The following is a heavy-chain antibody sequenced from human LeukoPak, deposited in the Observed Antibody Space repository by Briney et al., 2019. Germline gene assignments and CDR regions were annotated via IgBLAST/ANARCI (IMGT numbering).Heavy chain of an antibody. J-gene: IGHJ4*02. D-gene: IGHD2-2*01. CDR2: ISGRGDST. V-gene: IGHV3-23*01. Sequence: GGSLRLSCAASGFIFNNFAMSWVRQAPGKGLEWVSAISGRGDSTYYADSVKGRFTISRDNSKNTLYLQMNSLRAEDTAVHYCAKDRGYCSSTSCYFDYWGQGTLVTVSS. CDR1: GFIFNNFA. CDR3: AKDRGYCSSTSCYFDY.